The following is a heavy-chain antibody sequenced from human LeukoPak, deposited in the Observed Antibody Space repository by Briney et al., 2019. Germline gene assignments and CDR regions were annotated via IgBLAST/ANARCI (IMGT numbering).Heavy chain of an antibody. J-gene: IGHJ6*03. V-gene: IGHV1-18*01. Sequence: ASVKVSCKASGYTLTRFGISWVRLAPGQGLEWLGWINFSNGDSNTAEKVQDRVTLTAHTSTSTAYMELRSLRSDDTAVYYCATFPHPYYYYVDVLGTGTTVTVSS. CDR3: ATFPHPYYYYVDV. CDR2: INFSNGDS. D-gene: IGHD3-3*02. CDR1: GYTLTRFG.